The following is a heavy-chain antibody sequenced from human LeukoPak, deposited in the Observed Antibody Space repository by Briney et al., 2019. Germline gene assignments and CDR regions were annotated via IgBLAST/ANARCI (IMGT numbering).Heavy chain of an antibody. Sequence: SETLSLTCAVSGGSISSNNWWGWVRQPPGKGLEWIGEIYHSGSPNYNPSLKSRVTISVDKSRNHFSLNLSSVTAADTAVYYCARQWLVHGSVVWFDPWGQGTLVTVSS. CDR2: IYHSGSP. V-gene: IGHV4-4*02. J-gene: IGHJ5*02. CDR1: GGSISSNNW. CDR3: ARQWLVHGSVVWFDP. D-gene: IGHD6-19*01.